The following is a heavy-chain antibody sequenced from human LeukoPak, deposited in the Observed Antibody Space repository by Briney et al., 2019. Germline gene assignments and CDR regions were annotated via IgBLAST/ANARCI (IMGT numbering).Heavy chain of an antibody. Sequence: KPSETLSLTCAVYGGSFSGYYWSWIRQPPGKGLEWIGEINHSGSTNYNPSLKSRVTISVDTSKNQFSLKLSSVTAADTAVYYCARSRWLQFVVQHWGQGTLVTVSS. CDR2: INHSGST. J-gene: IGHJ1*01. V-gene: IGHV4-34*01. CDR1: GGSFSGYY. D-gene: IGHD5-24*01. CDR3: ARSRWLQFVVQH.